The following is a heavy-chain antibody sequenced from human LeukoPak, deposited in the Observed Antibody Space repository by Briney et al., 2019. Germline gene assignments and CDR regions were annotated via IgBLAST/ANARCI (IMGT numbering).Heavy chain of an antibody. CDR3: ASAYYYGSGSYYPFDY. Sequence: SETLSLTCTVSGYSISSGYYWGWIRQPPGKGLEWIGSIYHSGSTYYNPSLKSRVTISVDTSKNQFSLKLSSVTAADTAVYYCASAYYYGSGSYYPFDYWGQGTLVTVSS. CDR2: IYHSGST. CDR1: GYSISSGYY. J-gene: IGHJ4*02. V-gene: IGHV4-38-2*02. D-gene: IGHD3-10*01.